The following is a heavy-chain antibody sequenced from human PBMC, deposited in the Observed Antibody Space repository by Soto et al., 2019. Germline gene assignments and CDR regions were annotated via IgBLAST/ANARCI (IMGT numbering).Heavy chain of an antibody. V-gene: IGHV4-31*03. J-gene: IGHJ6*02. Sequence: ASETLCVTCTVSGGSISGGGDYWSWIRQHPGKGLEWIGYIYYSGSTYYNPSLKSRVTISVDTSKNQFSLKLSSVTAADTAVYYCARVFGFGGMDVWGQGTTVTVSS. D-gene: IGHD3-10*01. CDR2: IYYSGST. CDR1: GGSISGGGDY. CDR3: ARVFGFGGMDV.